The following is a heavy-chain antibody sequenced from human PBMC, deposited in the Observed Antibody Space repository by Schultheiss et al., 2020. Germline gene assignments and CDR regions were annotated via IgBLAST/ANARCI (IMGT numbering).Heavy chain of an antibody. V-gene: IGHV3-11*01. CDR1: GFTFSDYY. CDR2: ISSSGSTI. CDR3: ARAMYRPGGSYYYYYGMDV. Sequence: GESLKISCAASGFTFSDYYMSWIRQAPGKGLEWVSYISSSGSTIYYADSVKGRFTISRDNAKNSLYLQMNSLRAEDTAVYYCARAMYRPGGSYYYYYGMDVWGQGTTVTVS. J-gene: IGHJ6*02. D-gene: IGHD3-10*02.